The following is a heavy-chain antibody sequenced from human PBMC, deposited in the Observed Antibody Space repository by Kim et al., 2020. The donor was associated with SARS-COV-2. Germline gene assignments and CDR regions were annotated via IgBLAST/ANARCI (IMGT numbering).Heavy chain of an antibody. D-gene: IGHD6-19*01. V-gene: IGHV1-58*01. Sequence: AQKFQERVTITRDMSTSTAYMELSSLRSEDTAVYYCAATRYSSGWFGTDYWGQGTLVTVSS. CDR3: AATRYSSGWFGTDY. J-gene: IGHJ4*02.